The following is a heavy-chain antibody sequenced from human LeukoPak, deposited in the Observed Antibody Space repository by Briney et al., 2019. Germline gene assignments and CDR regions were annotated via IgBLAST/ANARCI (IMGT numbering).Heavy chain of an antibody. Sequence: SETLSLTCTVSGGSISSYYWSWIRQPAGKGLEWIGRIYTSGSTNYNPSLKSRVTMSVDTSKNQFSLKLSSVTAADTAVYYCARVSTYGSSWGLNYYYYMDVWGKGTTVTVSS. CDR1: GGSISSYY. CDR2: IYTSGST. CDR3: ARVSTYGSSWGLNYYYYMDV. J-gene: IGHJ6*03. V-gene: IGHV4-4*07. D-gene: IGHD6-13*01.